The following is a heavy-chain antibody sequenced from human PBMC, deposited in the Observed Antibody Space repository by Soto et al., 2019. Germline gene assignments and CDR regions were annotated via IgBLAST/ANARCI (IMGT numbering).Heavy chain of an antibody. CDR3: AREGRVGATVVTPSSYYYYGMDV. CDR2: IYYSGST. V-gene: IGHV4-61*01. CDR1: GCSVGSGYCY. J-gene: IGHJ6*02. Sequence: ASVTMSLTCAVSGCSVGSGYCYWLWIRQPPGKGLEWIGYIYYSGSTNYNPSLKSRVTISVDTSKNQFSLKLSSVTAADTAVYYCAREGRVGATVVTPSSYYYYGMDVWGQGTTVTVSS. D-gene: IGHD1-26*01.